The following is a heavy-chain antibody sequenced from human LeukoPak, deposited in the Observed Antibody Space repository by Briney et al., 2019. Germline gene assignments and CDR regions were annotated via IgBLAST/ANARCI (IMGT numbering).Heavy chain of an antibody. CDR3: AKHSSDYGDLYEY. CDR1: GFTFSSYA. J-gene: IGHJ4*02. V-gene: IGHV3-23*01. CDR2: ITGSGGST. D-gene: IGHD4-17*01. Sequence: GGSLRLSCVASGFTFSSYAMTWVRQAPGKGLEGVSVITGSGGSTYYADSVRGWFTISRDNSKNPLYLQMNSLRAEDTAVYYCAKHSSDYGDLYEYWGQGTLVNVSS.